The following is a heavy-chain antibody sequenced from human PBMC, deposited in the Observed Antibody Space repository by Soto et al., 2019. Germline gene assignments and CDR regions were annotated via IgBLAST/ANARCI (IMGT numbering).Heavy chain of an antibody. CDR1: GFTFSSYA. Sequence: GGSLRLSCAASGFTFSSYAMHWVRQAPGKGLEWVAVISYDGSNKYYADSVKGRFTISRDNSKNTLYLQMNSLRAEDTAVYYCARGLSPYYYDSSGYLWGQGTLVTV. V-gene: IGHV3-30-3*01. J-gene: IGHJ4*02. CDR2: ISYDGSNK. D-gene: IGHD3-22*01. CDR3: ARGLSPYYYDSSGYL.